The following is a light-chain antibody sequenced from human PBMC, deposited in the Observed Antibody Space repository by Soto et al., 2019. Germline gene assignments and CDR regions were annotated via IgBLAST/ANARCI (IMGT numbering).Light chain of an antibody. CDR1: QSVSSTY. CDR2: SSS. J-gene: IGKJ3*01. CDR3: QQYGSSRFT. Sequence: ELVLTQSPGTLSLSPGDRATLSCRASQSVSSTYLAWYQQRPGQAPRLLIYSSSSRASGIPDRFSGSGSGTDFTLTISRLEPEDFAVYYCQQYGSSRFTFGPGTKVDIK. V-gene: IGKV3-20*01.